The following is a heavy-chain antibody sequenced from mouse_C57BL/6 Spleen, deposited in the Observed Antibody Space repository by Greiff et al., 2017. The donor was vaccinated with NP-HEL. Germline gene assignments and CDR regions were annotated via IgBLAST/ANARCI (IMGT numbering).Heavy chain of an antibody. J-gene: IGHJ4*01. Sequence: EVQLVESGGGLVQPGGSLSLSCAASGFTFPDYYMSWVRPPPGQALEWLGFIRNKANGYTTEYSASVKGRFTISRDNSQSILYLQMNALRAEDSATYYCARFYDGYYYAMDYWGQGTSVTVSS. V-gene: IGHV7-3*01. CDR2: IRNKANGYTT. CDR3: ARFYDGYYYAMDY. D-gene: IGHD2-3*01. CDR1: GFTFPDYY.